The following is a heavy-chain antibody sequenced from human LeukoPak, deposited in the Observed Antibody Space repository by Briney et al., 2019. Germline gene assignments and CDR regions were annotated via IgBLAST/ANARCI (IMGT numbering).Heavy chain of an antibody. CDR3: ASSSSGWSVDY. D-gene: IGHD6-19*01. J-gene: IGHJ4*02. CDR1: GFTFDKAW. Sequence: GGSLRLSCAASGFTFDKAWMNWVRQAPGKGLEWVSSISSSSSYIYYADSVKGRFTISRDNAKNSLYLQVNSLRAEDTAVYYCASSSSGWSVDYWGQGTLVTVSS. V-gene: IGHV3-21*01. CDR2: ISSSSSYI.